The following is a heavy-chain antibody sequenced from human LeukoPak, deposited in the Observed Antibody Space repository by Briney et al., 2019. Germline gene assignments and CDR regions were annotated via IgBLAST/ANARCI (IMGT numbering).Heavy chain of an antibody. CDR1: GGSISSYY. D-gene: IGHD3-9*01. CDR3: ARSYDILTGYYPSSWYYYGMDV. CDR2: IYYSGST. Sequence: SETLSLTCTVSGGSISSYYWSWIRQPPGKGLEWIGYIYYSGSTNYNPSLKSRVTISVDTSKNQFSLKLSSVTAADTAVYYCARSYDILTGYYPSSWYYYGMDVWGQGTTVTVSS. J-gene: IGHJ6*02. V-gene: IGHV4-59*01.